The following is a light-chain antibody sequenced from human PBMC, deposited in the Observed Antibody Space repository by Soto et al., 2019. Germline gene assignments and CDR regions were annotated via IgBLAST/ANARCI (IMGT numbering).Light chain of an antibody. CDR2: KAS. CDR1: QTISSW. CDR3: QHYNSYSEA. V-gene: IGKV1-5*03. Sequence: DIQMTQSPSTLSGSVGDRVTITCRASQTISSWLAWYQQKPGKAPKLVIYKASTLKSRVPSRFSGSGSGTAFTLTISSLQPDDFGIYYCQHYNSYSEAFGQGTKVELK. J-gene: IGKJ1*01.